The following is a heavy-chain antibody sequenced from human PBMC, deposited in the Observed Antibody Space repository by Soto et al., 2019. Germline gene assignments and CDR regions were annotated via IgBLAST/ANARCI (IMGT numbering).Heavy chain of an antibody. CDR2: ISSSGNTI. D-gene: IGHD3-22*01. J-gene: IGHJ4*02. Sequence: QVQLVESGGVLVKTSGSLRIACAASGFTFSDYYMSWVRQAPGKGLEWVSYISSSGNTIYYADSVKGRFTISRDNPKNSVYLQMNSLRAEDTALYFCAKMSSENYYDPVFSWGQGTLVTVSS. V-gene: IGHV3-11*01. CDR1: GFTFSDYY. CDR3: AKMSSENYYDPVFS.